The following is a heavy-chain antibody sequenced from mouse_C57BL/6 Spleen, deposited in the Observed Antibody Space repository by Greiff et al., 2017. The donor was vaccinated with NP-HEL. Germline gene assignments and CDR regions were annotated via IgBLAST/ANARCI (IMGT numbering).Heavy chain of an antibody. CDR3: ARRGYDYGDAMDY. V-gene: IGHV1-47*01. Sequence: QVQLKESGAELVKPGASVKMSCKASGYTFTTYPIEWMKQNHGKSLEWIGNFHPYNDDTKYNEKFKGKATLTVEKSSSTVYLELSRLTSDDSAVYYCARRGYDYGDAMDYWGQGTSVTVSS. D-gene: IGHD2-4*01. CDR2: FHPYNDDT. CDR1: GYTFTTYP. J-gene: IGHJ4*01.